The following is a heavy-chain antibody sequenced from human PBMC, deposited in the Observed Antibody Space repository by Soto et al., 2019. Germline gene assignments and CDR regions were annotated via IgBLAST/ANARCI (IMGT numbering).Heavy chain of an antibody. Sequence: GGSLRLSCAASGFTFSSYGMHWVRQAPGKGLEWVAVISYDGSNKYYADSVKGRFTISRDNSKNTLYLQMNSLRAEDTAVYYCASQFLEWPYRYYYYYGMDVWGQGTTVTVSS. CDR2: ISYDGSNK. CDR3: ASQFLEWPYRYYYYYGMDV. V-gene: IGHV3-30*03. J-gene: IGHJ6*02. CDR1: GFTFSSYG. D-gene: IGHD3-3*01.